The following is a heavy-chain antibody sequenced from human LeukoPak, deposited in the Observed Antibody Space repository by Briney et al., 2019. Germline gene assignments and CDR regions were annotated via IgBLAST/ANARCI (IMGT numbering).Heavy chain of an antibody. D-gene: IGHD3-10*01. CDR2: IYYSGST. CDR1: GGSISSYY. Sequence: SETLSHTCTVSGGSISSYYWSWIRQPSGKGLEWIGYIYYSGSTNYNPSLKSRVTISVDTSKNQFSLKLSSVTAADTAVYYCARDRGRLGSNYYYGMDVWGKGTTVTVSS. J-gene: IGHJ6*04. V-gene: IGHV4-59*01. CDR3: ARDRGRLGSNYYYGMDV.